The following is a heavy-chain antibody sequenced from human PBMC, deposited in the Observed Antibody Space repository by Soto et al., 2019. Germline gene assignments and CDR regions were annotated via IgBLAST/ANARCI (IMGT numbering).Heavy chain of an antibody. V-gene: IGHV4-39*01. CDR2: IFYSGGT. CDR3: ARTPDSSGYYVDY. CDR1: GGSITNSGYY. J-gene: IGHJ4*02. D-gene: IGHD3-22*01. Sequence: QLQLQESGPGLVKPSETLSLTCTVSGGSITNSGYYWGWVGQPPGKGLEWIGSIFYSGGTHYKPSLQSGVTISGDTSKNQCSLTLSSVTAADTAVYYCARTPDSSGYYVDYWGQGTLVTVSS.